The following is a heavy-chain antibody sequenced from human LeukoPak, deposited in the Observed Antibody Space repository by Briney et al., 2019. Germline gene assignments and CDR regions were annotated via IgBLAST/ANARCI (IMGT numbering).Heavy chain of an antibody. CDR3: AKGVGGYTIGYYFDY. Sequence: GGSLRLSCAASGFIFSTFGMHWVRQAPGKGLEWVAVISYDASNKNYADPVKGRFTISRDYSKNTVYLQMNSLRAEDTAVYFCAKGVGGYTIGYYFDYWGQGTPVTVSS. CDR1: GFIFSTFG. V-gene: IGHV3-30*18. D-gene: IGHD5-18*01. J-gene: IGHJ4*02. CDR2: ISYDASNK.